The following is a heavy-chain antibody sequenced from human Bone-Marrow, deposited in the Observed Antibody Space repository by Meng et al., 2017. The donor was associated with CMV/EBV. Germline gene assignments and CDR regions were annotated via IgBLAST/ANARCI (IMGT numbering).Heavy chain of an antibody. CDR2: IYWDDDR. J-gene: IGHJ4*02. V-gene: IGHV2-5*02. CDR3: AHRPSGYNWNHGDFDY. CDR1: RFPLNSSPMG. Sequence: TLKACAPTPVKPTPPPPPACTFTRFPLNSSPMGVGWPRPPPGIALEWLALIYWDDDRRYSPSLKSRLTITKDISKNQVVLTITNMDPVDTAPYYCAHRPSGYNWNHGDFDYWGQGTVVTVSS. D-gene: IGHD1-20*01.